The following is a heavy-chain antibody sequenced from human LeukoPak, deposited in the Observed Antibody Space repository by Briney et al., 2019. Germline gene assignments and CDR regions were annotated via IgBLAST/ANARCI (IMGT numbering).Heavy chain of an antibody. J-gene: IGHJ4*02. D-gene: IGHD6-19*01. CDR2: ISGSGGST. CDR1: GFTVSSNY. CDR3: AKVAVHSSGPTDY. V-gene: IGHV3-23*01. Sequence: GGSLRLSCAASGFTVSSNYMSWVRQAPGKGLEWVSAISGSGGSTYYADSVKGRFTISRDNSKNTLYLQMNSLRAEDTAVYYCAKVAVHSSGPTDYWGQGTLVTVSS.